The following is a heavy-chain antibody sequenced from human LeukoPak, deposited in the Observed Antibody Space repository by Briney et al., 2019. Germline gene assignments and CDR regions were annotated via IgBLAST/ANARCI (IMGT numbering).Heavy chain of an antibody. D-gene: IGHD2-21*02. CDR2: IYPGDSDT. CDR3: ARSTRVVTARYLPYYFDY. Sequence: NHGESLKISCKGSGYSFTSYWIGWVRQMPGKGLEWMGIIYPGDSDTRYSPSFQGQVTISADKSISTAYLQWSSLKASDTAMYYCARSTRVVTARYLPYYFDYWGQGTLVTVSS. CDR1: GYSFTSYW. V-gene: IGHV5-51*01. J-gene: IGHJ4*02.